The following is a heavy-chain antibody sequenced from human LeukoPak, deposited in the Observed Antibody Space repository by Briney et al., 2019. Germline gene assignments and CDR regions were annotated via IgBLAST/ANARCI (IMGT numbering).Heavy chain of an antibody. J-gene: IGHJ5*02. D-gene: IGHD3-16*02. CDR2: IKQDGSEK. Sequence: GGSLRLSCAASGFTFSSYWMSWVRQAPGKGLEWVANIKQDGSEKYYVDSVKGRFTISRDNAKNSRYLQMNSLRVEDTAEYYCARETSVGTRGGLWGSYRLKWFDPWGQGTLGTVSS. V-gene: IGHV3-7*01. CDR1: GFTFSSYW. CDR3: ARETSVGTRGGLWGSYRLKWFDP.